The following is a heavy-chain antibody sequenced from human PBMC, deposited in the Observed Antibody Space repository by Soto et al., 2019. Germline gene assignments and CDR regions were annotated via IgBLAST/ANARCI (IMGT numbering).Heavy chain of an antibody. J-gene: IGHJ5*02. V-gene: IGHV4-59*01. CDR1: GGSISSYY. Sequence: SETLSLTCTVSGGSISSYYWSWIRQPPGKGLEWIGYIYYSGSTNYNPSLKSRVTISVDTSKNQFSLKLSSVTAADTAVYYCASSFSPYYDFWSGYYPSGWFDPWGQGTLVPVSS. CDR3: ASSFSPYYDFWSGYYPSGWFDP. CDR2: IYYSGST. D-gene: IGHD3-3*01.